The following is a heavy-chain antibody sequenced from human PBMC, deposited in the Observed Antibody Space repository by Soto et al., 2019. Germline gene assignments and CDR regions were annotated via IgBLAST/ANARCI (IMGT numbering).Heavy chain of an antibody. D-gene: IGHD5-12*01. CDR1: GFTFSSYG. V-gene: IGHV3-30*18. CDR3: AKEKPASIDGYNCYFDY. Sequence: PGGSLRLSCAASGFTFSSYGMHWVRQAPGKGLEWVAVVSYDGITKHYADSVKGRFTISRDNSQNTLYLQMDSLRAEDTSVYYCAKEKPASIDGYNCYFDYWGQGTLVTVSS. J-gene: IGHJ4*02. CDR2: VSYDGITK.